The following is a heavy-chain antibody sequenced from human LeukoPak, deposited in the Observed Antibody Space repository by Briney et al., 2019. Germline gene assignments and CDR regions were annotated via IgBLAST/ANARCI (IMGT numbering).Heavy chain of an antibody. CDR3: ARGGTSSSEPFDF. CDR2: IDYSGST. V-gene: IGHV4-39*07. CDR1: GDSSSNSIYY. J-gene: IGHJ4*02. D-gene: IGHD6-6*01. Sequence: SETLSLTCAVSGDSSSNSIYYWGWIRQPPGKGLEWIGSIDYSGSTYYNPSLKSRATMSVDTSKNQFSLKLSSVTAADTAMYYCARGGTSSSEPFDFWGQGTLVTVSS.